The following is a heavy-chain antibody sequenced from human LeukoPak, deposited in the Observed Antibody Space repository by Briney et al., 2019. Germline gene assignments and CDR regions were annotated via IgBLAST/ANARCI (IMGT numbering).Heavy chain of an antibody. CDR1: GYTFTGYY. D-gene: IGHD5-12*01. Sequence: GASVKVSCKASGYTFTGYYMHWVRQAPGQGLEWMGWINPNSGGTNYAQKFQGRVTMTRDTSISTAYMELSRLRSDDTAVYYCASLTGIGGYDTTLDYWGQGTLVTVSS. CDR3: ASLTGIGGYDTTLDY. V-gene: IGHV1-2*02. CDR2: INPNSGGT. J-gene: IGHJ4*02.